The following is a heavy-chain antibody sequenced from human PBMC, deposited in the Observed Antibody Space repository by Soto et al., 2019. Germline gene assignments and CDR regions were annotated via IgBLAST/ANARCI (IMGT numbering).Heavy chain of an antibody. CDR2: INPSGGST. CDR3: ARDKVLNGYSYGGFEP. D-gene: IGHD5-18*01. Sequence: ASVKISCKASGYTFTSYYMHWVRQAPGQGLEWMGIINPSGGSTSYAQKFQGRVTMTRDTSTSTVYMELSSLRSEDTAVYYCARDKVLNGYSYGGFEPWGQGTLVTVSS. CDR1: GYTFTSYY. V-gene: IGHV1-46*01. J-gene: IGHJ5*02.